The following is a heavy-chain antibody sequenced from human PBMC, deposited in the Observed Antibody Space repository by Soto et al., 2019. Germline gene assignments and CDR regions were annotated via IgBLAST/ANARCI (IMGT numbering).Heavy chain of an antibody. CDR1: GYTFSTYA. V-gene: IGHV1-3*01. Sequence: ASVKVSCKASGYTFSTYAMHWVRQAPGQSLEWMGWINGGTGQTRYSQRFQDRVTITRDTPASTANMELTSLTSEDTAVYYCARGKGMEENYYYYGLDIWGQGTTVKVSS. CDR3: ARGKGMEENYYYYGLDI. J-gene: IGHJ6*02. D-gene: IGHD1-1*01. CDR2: INGGTGQT.